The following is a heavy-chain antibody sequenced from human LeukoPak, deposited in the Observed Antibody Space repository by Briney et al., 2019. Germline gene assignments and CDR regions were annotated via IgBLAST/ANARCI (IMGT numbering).Heavy chain of an antibody. V-gene: IGHV3-23*01. CDR3: ATFRPVTSVAGTIFHY. CDR2: ISGGGGDT. CDR1: GFTFSQYG. D-gene: IGHD6-19*01. Sequence: GGSLRLSCVASGFTFSQYGMSWVRQAPGKGPEWVSAISGGGGDTFYADSVTGRFTISRDNSKNTLNLKLNPLKEADTAVYYCATFRPVTSVAGTIFHYWGQGRPVIVSS. J-gene: IGHJ4*02.